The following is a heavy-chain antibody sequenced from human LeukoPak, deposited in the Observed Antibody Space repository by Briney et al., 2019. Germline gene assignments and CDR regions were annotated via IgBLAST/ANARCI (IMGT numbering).Heavy chain of an antibody. J-gene: IGHJ5*02. CDR1: GGSISSSSYY. V-gene: IGHV4-39*01. Sequence: SETLSLTCTVSGGSISSSSYYWGWIRQPPGKGLEWIGSIYYSGSTYYNPSLKSRVTISVDTSKNQFSLKLSSVTAADTAVYYCAGLIRPGWFDPWGQGTLVTVSS. D-gene: IGHD1-14*01. CDR2: IYYSGST. CDR3: AGLIRPGWFDP.